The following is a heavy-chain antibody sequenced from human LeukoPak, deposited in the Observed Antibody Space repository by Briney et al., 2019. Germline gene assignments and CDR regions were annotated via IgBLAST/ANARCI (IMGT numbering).Heavy chain of an antibody. Sequence: GGSLRLSCVASGFTFSSYGMHWVRQAPGKGLEWVAFIRFDGSYQYYADSVKGRFTISRDNSKNTLYVQVNSLRTEDTAMYYCARELCSGGTCYYTFDPWGQGAPVTVSS. V-gene: IGHV3-30*02. CDR3: ARELCSGGTCYYTFDP. CDR1: GFTFSSYG. J-gene: IGHJ5*02. D-gene: IGHD2-15*01. CDR2: IRFDGSYQ.